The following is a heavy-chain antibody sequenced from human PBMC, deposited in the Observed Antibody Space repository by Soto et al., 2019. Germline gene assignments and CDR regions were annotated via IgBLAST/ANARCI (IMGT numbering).Heavy chain of an antibody. CDR1: GFTFSDHA. CDR3: VKEGKMGVEGFDF. D-gene: IGHD1-26*01. Sequence: EMQLLESGGDLVQPGGSLRLSCATSGFTFSDHAMHWVRQAPGEGLEWVSGIRGDLVTTPYADSVKGRSTISRDNSKNTLYLQMNSLRAEDTAIYYCVKEGKMGVEGFDFWGQGTLVTVSS. J-gene: IGHJ4*02. CDR2: IRGDLVTT. V-gene: IGHV3-23*01.